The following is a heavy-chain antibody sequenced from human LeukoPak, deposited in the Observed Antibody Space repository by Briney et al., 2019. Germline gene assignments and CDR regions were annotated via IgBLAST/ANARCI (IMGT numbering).Heavy chain of an antibody. D-gene: IGHD6-19*01. Sequence: GASVKVSCKASGYTFTSYAMKWVRQAPGQGLEWMGWINTNTGNPTYAQGFTVRFVFYLYTSVSTAYLQISSLKAEDTAVYYCASPLYSSGWYYFDYWGQGTLVTVSS. J-gene: IGHJ4*02. CDR2: INTNTGNP. CDR1: GYTFTSYA. CDR3: ASPLYSSGWYYFDY. V-gene: IGHV7-4-1*02.